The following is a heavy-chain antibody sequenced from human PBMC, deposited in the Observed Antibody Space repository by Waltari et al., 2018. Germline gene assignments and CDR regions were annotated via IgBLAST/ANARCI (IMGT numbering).Heavy chain of an antibody. CDR2: IKRKADGETA. CDR1: GFTFSNSW. J-gene: IGHJ4*02. D-gene: IGHD4-17*01. V-gene: IGHV3-15*01. CDR3: TLMTTVAAFDY. Sequence: VESGAGLVQPGGSLRLSCAASGFTFSNSWMSWVRQAPGKGLEWVARIKRKADGETADYAASVKGRFTISRDDSKNTLYLQMNSLKTEDTAVYYCTLMTTVAAFDYWGQGVLVTVSS.